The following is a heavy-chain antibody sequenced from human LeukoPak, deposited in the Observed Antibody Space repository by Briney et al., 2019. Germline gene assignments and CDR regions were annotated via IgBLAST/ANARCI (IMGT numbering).Heavy chain of an antibody. Sequence: ASVKASCKASGYTFTGYYMHWVRQAPGQGLEWMGWINPNSGGTNYAQKFQGRVTMTRDTSISTAYMELSRLRSDDTAVYYCARALPLVRSPFDYWGQGTLVTVSS. V-gene: IGHV1-2*02. CDR3: ARALPLVRSPFDY. D-gene: IGHD3-3*01. CDR2: INPNSGGT. J-gene: IGHJ4*02. CDR1: GYTFTGYY.